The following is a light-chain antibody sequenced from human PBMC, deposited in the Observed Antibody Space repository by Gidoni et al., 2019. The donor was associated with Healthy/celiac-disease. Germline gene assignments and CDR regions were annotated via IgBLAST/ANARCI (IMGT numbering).Light chain of an antibody. Sequence: IVRTQSPDSRAVSLGGRATINCKSSQSVLYSSNNKNYLAWYQQKPGQPPKLLIYWASTRESGVPDRFSGSGSGTDFTLTISRLQAEDVAVYYCQQYYSPPLTFGGGTKVEIK. V-gene: IGKV4-1*01. CDR3: QQYYSPPLT. J-gene: IGKJ4*01. CDR2: WAS. CDR1: QSVLYSSNNKNY.